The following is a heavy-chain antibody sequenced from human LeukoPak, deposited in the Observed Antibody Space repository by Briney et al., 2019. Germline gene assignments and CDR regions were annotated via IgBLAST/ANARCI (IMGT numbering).Heavy chain of an antibody. Sequence: GGSLRLSCVASGFTFSSYEMNWVRQAPGKGLEWVSYISSSGDIIYYTDSVKGRFTISRDNAKNSLYLQMNSLRAEDTAVYYCAELGITMIGGVWGKGTTVTISS. D-gene: IGHD3-10*02. CDR3: AELGITMIGGV. J-gene: IGHJ6*04. CDR1: GFTFSSYE. CDR2: ISSSGDII. V-gene: IGHV3-48*03.